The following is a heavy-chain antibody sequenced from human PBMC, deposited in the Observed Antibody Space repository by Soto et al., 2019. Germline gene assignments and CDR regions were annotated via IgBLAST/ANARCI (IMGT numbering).Heavy chain of an antibody. D-gene: IGHD3-10*01. V-gene: IGHV4-34*01. CDR3: ARGRGGNGSGSYWNY. Sequence: KPSETLSLTCAVYGGSFSGYYWSWIRQPPGKGLEWIGEINHSGSTNYNPSLKSRVTISVDTSKNQFSLKLSSVTAADTAVYYCARGRGGNGSGSYWNYWGQGTLVTVSS. J-gene: IGHJ4*02. CDR1: GGSFSGYY. CDR2: INHSGST.